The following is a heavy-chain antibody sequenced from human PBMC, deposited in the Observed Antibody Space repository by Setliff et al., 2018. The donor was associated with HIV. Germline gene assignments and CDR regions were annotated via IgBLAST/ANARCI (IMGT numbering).Heavy chain of an antibody. D-gene: IGHD3-10*01. CDR2: INAGNGNT. J-gene: IGHJ4*02. CDR3: ARESRVPYYYGSGTEPGGGY. CDR1: GYTFTSYA. V-gene: IGHV1-3*01. Sequence: ASVKVSCKASGYTFTSYAMHWVRQAPGQRLEWMGWINAGNGNTKYSQKFQGRVTITRDTSASTAYMELSSLRSEDTAVYYCARESRVPYYYGSGTEPGGGYWGQGTLVTVSS.